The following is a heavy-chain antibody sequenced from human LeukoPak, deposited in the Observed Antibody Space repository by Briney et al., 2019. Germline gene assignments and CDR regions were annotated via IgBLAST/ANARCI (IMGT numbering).Heavy chain of an antibody. V-gene: IGHV3-23*01. Sequence: GGCLRLSCAASGFTFSNYAMSWVRRAPGKGLEWVSGISGSGGSTYYADSVKGRFTISRDNSKNTLFLQMNSLRAEDTAVYYCAKGSFQGVTPNDYWGQGTLVTVSS. CDR2: ISGSGGST. J-gene: IGHJ4*02. D-gene: IGHD3-10*01. CDR1: GFTFSNYA. CDR3: AKGSFQGVTPNDY.